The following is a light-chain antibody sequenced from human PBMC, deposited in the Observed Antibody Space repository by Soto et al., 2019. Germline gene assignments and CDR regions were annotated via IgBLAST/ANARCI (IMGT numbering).Light chain of an antibody. J-gene: IGLJ1*01. V-gene: IGLV2-14*01. CDR1: SSDVGGYNY. Sequence: QSVLTQPASVSGSPGQSITISCTGTSSDVGGYNYVSWYQQHPGKAPKLMIYEVSNRPSGVSNRFSGSKSGNTASLTISGLQAEDEADYYCSSYTSSSTDVFGTGIKVTVL. CDR3: SSYTSSSTDV. CDR2: EVS.